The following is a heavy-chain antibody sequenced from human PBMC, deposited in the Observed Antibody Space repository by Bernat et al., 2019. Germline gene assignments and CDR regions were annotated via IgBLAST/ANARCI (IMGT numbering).Heavy chain of an antibody. V-gene: IGHV3-21*01. D-gene: IGHD3-16*01. J-gene: IGHJ3*02. CDR1: GFTFSSYS. CDR3: ARVCLSRDAFDI. CDR2: ISSSSYI. Sequence: EVQLVESGGGLVKPGGSLRLSCAASGFTFSSYSMNWVRQAPGKGLEWVSSISSSSYIYYADSVKGRFTISRDNAKNSLYLQMNSLRAEDTAVYYCARVCLSRDAFDIWGQGTMVTVSS.